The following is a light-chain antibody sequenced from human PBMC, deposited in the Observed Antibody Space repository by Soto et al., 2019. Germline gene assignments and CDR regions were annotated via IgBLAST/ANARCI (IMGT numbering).Light chain of an antibody. CDR1: QTRRTW. CDR2: DVS. CDR3: QQYNGYPLT. V-gene: IGKV1-5*01. Sequence: DIQMTQSPSTLYASVGDSVTITCRAIQTRRTWLAWYQQKPGKAPKLLIYDVSILQSGVPSRFSGSGSGTEFTLTISSLQPDDFATYYCQQYNGYPLTFGGGTKVDFK. J-gene: IGKJ4*01.